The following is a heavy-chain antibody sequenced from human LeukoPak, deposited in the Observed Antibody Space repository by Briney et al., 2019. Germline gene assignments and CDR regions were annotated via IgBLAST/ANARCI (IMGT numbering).Heavy chain of an antibody. J-gene: IGHJ5*02. Sequence: GGSLRLSCAASGFTFSSSAMSWVRQAPGKGLVWVSRINSDGSSTNYADSVKGRFTISRDNAKNTLYLQMNSLRAEDTAVYYCAPNWFDPWGQGTLVTVSS. CDR1: GFTFSSSA. CDR2: INSDGSST. CDR3: APNWFDP. V-gene: IGHV3-74*01.